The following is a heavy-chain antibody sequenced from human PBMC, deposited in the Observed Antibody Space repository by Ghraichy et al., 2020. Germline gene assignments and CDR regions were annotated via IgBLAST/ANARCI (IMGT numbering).Heavy chain of an antibody. CDR1: GGSFSGYY. Sequence: SETLSLTCAVYGGSFSGYYWSWIRQPPGKGLEWIGEINHSGSTNYNPSLKSRVTISVDTSKNQFSLKLSSVTAADTAVYYCARGSSGYRLSYFDYWGQGTLVTVSS. D-gene: IGHD3-22*01. CDR2: INHSGST. V-gene: IGHV4-34*01. J-gene: IGHJ4*02. CDR3: ARGSSGYRLSYFDY.